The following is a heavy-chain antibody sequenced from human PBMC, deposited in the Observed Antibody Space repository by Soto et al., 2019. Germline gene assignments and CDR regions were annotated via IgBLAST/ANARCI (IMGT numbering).Heavy chain of an antibody. V-gene: IGHV1-2*02. CDR1: GYTFTVYY. J-gene: IGHJ4*02. CDR2: INTKSGGT. D-gene: IGHD1-26*01. CDR3: ARDLAKGGGSAGFDY. Sequence: QVQLVQSGAEVKKPGASVNVSCKASGYTFTVYYMHWERQAPGQGLELMGWINTKSGGTMYPQKFRGRVTMAWDTSISTAYMALTRLRADDTAVYYCARDLAKGGGSAGFDYWGQGILVTVSS.